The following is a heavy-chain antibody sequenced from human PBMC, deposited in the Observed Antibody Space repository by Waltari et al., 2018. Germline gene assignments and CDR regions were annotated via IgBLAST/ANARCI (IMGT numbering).Heavy chain of an antibody. Sequence: QVQLQESGPGLVKPSETLSLTCTVSGGSISSYYWSWIRQPAGKGLEWIGRIYTSGSTNYNPSLKSRVTMAVDTSKNQFSLKLSSVTAADTAVYYCARGFDYTPWGVFDYWGQGTLVTVSS. CDR3: ARGFDYTPWGVFDY. CDR2: IYTSGST. V-gene: IGHV4-4*07. D-gene: IGHD4-4*01. J-gene: IGHJ4*02. CDR1: GGSISSYY.